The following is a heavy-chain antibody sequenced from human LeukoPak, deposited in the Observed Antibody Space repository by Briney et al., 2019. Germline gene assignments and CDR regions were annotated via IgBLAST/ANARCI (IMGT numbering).Heavy chain of an antibody. Sequence: SETLSLTCTVSGDSINSYYWNWIRQPPGKGLEWIGYIYYSGRADYNPSLKSRVTISVDTSKHQFSIKLKSVTAADTAVYFCARGRWLPNAFDIWGQGTMVTV. D-gene: IGHD5-24*01. V-gene: IGHV4-59*01. J-gene: IGHJ3*02. CDR1: GDSINSYY. CDR3: ARGRWLPNAFDI. CDR2: IYYSGRA.